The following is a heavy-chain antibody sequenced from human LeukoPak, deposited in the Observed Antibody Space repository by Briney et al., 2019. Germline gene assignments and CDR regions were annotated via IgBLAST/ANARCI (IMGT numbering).Heavy chain of an antibody. V-gene: IGHV4-38-2*01. D-gene: IGHD4-17*01. CDR1: GYSISSGYQ. J-gene: IGHJ3*02. CDR3: ARKGTVTRGAFDI. Sequence: PSETLSLTCAVSGYSISSGYQWAWIRQSPGKGLEWIGSIYHSGSAHYNPSLKSRVTISVDTSKNQFSLKLSSVTAAGTAVYYCARKGTVTRGAFDIWGQGTMVTVSS. CDR2: IYHSGSA.